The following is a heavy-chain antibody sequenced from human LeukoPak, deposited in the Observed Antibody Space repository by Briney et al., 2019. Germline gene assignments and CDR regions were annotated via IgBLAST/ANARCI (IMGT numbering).Heavy chain of an antibody. J-gene: IGHJ5*02. V-gene: IGHV4-39*07. D-gene: IGHD3-3*01. CDR1: GGSISSSSYY. CDR2: IYYSGST. Sequence: PSETLSLTCTVSGGSISSSSYYWGWIRQPPGKGLEWIGRIYYSGSTYYNPSLKSRVTISVDTSKNQFSLKLSSVTAADTAVYYCARGGPAYYDFWSGYYTAWGQGTLVTVSS. CDR3: ARGGPAYYDFWSGYYTA.